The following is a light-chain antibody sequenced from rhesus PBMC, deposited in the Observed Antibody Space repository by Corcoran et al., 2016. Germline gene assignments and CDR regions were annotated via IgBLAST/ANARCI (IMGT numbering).Light chain of an antibody. V-gene: IGKV3-24*04. J-gene: IGKJ1*01. CDR2: GAS. Sequence: EIVVTQSPATLSLSPGERATLSCRASQSVGYFLAWFHQKPGQAPRLLIYGASTRATGYPNRFRGSGSGTDFTLTISSLEPEDVGLYYCQQSSNLWTFGQGTKVEIK. CDR1: QSVGYF. CDR3: QQSSNLWT.